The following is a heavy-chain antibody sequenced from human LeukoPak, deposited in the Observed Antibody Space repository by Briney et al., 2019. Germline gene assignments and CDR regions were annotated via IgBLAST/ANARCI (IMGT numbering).Heavy chain of an antibody. J-gene: IGHJ2*01. CDR2: ISRSSSYK. CDR3: ARTTSGWSDWFFDL. Sequence: GGSLRLSCAASGFTFSSYTMNWVRQAPGKGLEWVSSISRSSSYKYYADSVKGRFTISRDNAKNSLYLQMNSLRVEDTAVYYCARTTSGWSDWFFDLWGRGTLVTVSS. CDR1: GFTFSSYT. V-gene: IGHV3-21*01. D-gene: IGHD6-19*01.